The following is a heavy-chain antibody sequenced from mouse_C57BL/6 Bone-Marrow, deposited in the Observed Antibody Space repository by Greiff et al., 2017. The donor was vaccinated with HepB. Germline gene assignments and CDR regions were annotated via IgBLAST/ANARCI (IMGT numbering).Heavy chain of an antibody. Sequence: VQVVESGAELARPGASVKLSCKASGYTFTSYGISWVKQRTGQGLEWIGEIYPRSGNTYYNEKFKGKATLTADKSSSTAYMELRSLTSEDSAVYFCARRSPITTVVDWYFDVWGTGTTVTVSS. J-gene: IGHJ1*03. CDR3: ARRSPITTVVDWYFDV. V-gene: IGHV1-81*01. CDR1: GYTFTSYG. CDR2: IYPRSGNT. D-gene: IGHD1-1*01.